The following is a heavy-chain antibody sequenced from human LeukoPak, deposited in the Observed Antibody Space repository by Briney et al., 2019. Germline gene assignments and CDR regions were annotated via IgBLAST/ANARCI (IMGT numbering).Heavy chain of an antibody. CDR3: ARGNDYWSGYIDY. J-gene: IGHJ4*02. Sequence: HPGGSLRLSCAASGFAFSSHWMHWVRQAPGKGLVWVSHVKNDGSSTNYADSVRGRFTISRDNAKNTLYLQMNSLRAEDTAVYHCARGNDYWSGYIDYWGQGTLVTVSS. D-gene: IGHD3-3*01. V-gene: IGHV3-74*01. CDR2: VKNDGSST. CDR1: GFAFSSHW.